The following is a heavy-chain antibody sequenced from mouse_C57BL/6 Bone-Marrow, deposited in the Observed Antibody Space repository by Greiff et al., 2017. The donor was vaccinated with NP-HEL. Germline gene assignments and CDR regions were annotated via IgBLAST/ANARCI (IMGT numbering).Heavy chain of an antibody. CDR2: ISDGGSYT. Sequence: EVMLVESGGGLVKPGGSLKLSCAASGFTFSSYAMSWVRQTPEKRLEWVATISDGGSYTYYPDNVKGRFTISRDNAKNNLYLQMSHLKSEDTAMYYCARDRDYYGSTWFAYWGPGTLVTVSA. CDR1: GFTFSSYA. V-gene: IGHV5-4*01. D-gene: IGHD1-1*01. J-gene: IGHJ3*01. CDR3: ARDRDYYGSTWFAY.